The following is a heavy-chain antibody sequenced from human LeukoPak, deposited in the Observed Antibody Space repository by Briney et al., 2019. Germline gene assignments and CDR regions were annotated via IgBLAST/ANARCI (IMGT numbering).Heavy chain of an antibody. V-gene: IGHV4-59*08. Sequence: SETLSLTCTVSGGSISSYYWSWIRQPPGKGLEWIGYIYYSGNTNYNPSLKSRVTISVDTSKNQFSLKLSSVTAADTAVHYCARWSGGYNPYYFDYWGQGTLVTVSS. CDR3: ARWSGGYNPYYFDY. CDR2: IYYSGNT. J-gene: IGHJ4*02. D-gene: IGHD1-26*01. CDR1: GGSISSYY.